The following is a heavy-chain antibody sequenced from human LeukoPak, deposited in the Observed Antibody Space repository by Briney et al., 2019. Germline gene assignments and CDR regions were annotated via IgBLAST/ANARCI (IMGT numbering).Heavy chain of an antibody. CDR2: IYYSGST. D-gene: IGHD6-19*01. CDR1: GGSISSYY. Sequence: PSETLSLTCTVSGGSISSYYWSWIRQPPGKGLEWIGYIYYSGSTNYNPSLKSRVTISVDTSKNQFPLKLSSVTAADTAVYYCARHRVAVAGSPFDYWGQGTLVTVSS. V-gene: IGHV4-59*08. CDR3: ARHRVAVAGSPFDY. J-gene: IGHJ4*02.